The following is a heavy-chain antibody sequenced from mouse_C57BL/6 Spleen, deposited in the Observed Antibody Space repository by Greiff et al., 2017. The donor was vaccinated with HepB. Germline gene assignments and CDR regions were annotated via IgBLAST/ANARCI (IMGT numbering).Heavy chain of an antibody. V-gene: IGHV1-80*01. J-gene: IGHJ2*01. CDR3: ARRDYYGSSPYFDY. Sequence: VQLQQSGAELVKPGASVKISCKASGYAFSSYWMNWVKQRPGKGLEWIGQIYPGDGDTNYNGKFKGKATLTADKSSSTAYMELRSLTSEDTAVYYWARRDYYGSSPYFDYWGQGTTLTVSS. CDR1: GYAFSSYW. CDR2: IYPGDGDT. D-gene: IGHD1-1*01.